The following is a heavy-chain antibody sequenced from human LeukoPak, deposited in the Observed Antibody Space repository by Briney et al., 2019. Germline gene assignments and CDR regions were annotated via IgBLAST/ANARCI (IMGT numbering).Heavy chain of an antibody. D-gene: IGHD2-15*01. J-gene: IGHJ4*02. CDR3: ARDLGPLGYCSGGSCPLDY. Sequence: GRSLRLSCAASGFTFSSYGMHWVRQAPGKGLEWVAVIWYDGSNKYYADSVKGRFTISRDNSKNTLYLQMNSLRAEDTAVYYCARDLGPLGYCSGGSCPLDYWGQGTLVTVSS. CDR1: GFTFSSYG. CDR2: IWYDGSNK. V-gene: IGHV3-33*01.